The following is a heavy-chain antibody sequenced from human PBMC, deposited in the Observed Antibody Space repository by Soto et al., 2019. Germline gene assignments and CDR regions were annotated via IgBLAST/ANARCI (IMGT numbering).Heavy chain of an antibody. CDR2: INHSGST. CDR1: GGSFSGYY. CDR3: PRGQSSLLLDC. J-gene: IGHJ4*02. V-gene: IGHV4-34*01. D-gene: IGHD2-8*02. Sequence: QVQLQQWGAGLLKPSETLSLTCAVYGGSFSGYYWSWIRQPPGKGLEWIGEINHSGSTNYNPSLKSRVTISVDTSKNQFSLKLSSVTAADTAVYYCPRGQSSLLLDCWGQGVLVTVSS.